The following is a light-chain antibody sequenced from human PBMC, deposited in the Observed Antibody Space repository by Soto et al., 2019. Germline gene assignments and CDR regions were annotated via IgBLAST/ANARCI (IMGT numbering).Light chain of an antibody. CDR2: GAS. CDR1: QSLSSSY. Sequence: EIVLTQSPGTLSLSPGERATLSCRASQSLSSSYLAWYQQKPGQAPRLLIYGASSRATGIPDRFSGSGSGTDFTLTISRLEPEDFAVYYCQQYGTSPFTFGPRTKVDIK. J-gene: IGKJ3*01. V-gene: IGKV3-20*01. CDR3: QQYGTSPFT.